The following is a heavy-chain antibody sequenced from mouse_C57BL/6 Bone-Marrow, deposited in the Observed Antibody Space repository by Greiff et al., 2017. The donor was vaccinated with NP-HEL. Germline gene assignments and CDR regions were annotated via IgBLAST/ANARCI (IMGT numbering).Heavy chain of an antibody. CDR3: ASYAAYFPLPMAY. CDR1: GYTFTSYW. Sequence: QVQLQQPGAELVKPGASVKLSCKASGYTFTSYWMHWVKQRPGQGLEWIGEIDPSDGYTNYNEKFKGKATLTVDKSSSTAYMQLSSLTSEDSAVYYCASYAAYFPLPMAYWGQGTPVTVSA. J-gene: IGHJ4*01. CDR2: IDPSDGYT. V-gene: IGHV1-69*02. D-gene: IGHD2-3*01.